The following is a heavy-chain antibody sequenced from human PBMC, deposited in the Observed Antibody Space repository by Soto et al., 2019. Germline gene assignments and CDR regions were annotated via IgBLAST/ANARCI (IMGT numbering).Heavy chain of an antibody. Sequence: GGSLRLSCAASGLTCSSYWMHWVRQAPGKGLVWVSRINSDGSSTSYADSVKGRFTISRDNAKNTLYLQMNSLRAEDTAVYYCAIRASYYDSSGYFDYWGQGTLVTVSS. CDR2: INSDGSST. D-gene: IGHD3-22*01. CDR3: AIRASYYDSSGYFDY. V-gene: IGHV3-74*01. J-gene: IGHJ4*02. CDR1: GLTCSSYW.